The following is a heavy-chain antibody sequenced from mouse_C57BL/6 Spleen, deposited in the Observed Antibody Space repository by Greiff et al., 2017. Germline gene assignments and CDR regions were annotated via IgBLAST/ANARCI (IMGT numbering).Heavy chain of an antibody. V-gene: IGHV14-4*01. J-gene: IGHJ2*01. Sequence: VQLQQSGAELVRPGASVKLSCTASGFNIKDDYMHWVKQRPEQGLEWIGWIDPENGDTEYASKFQGKATITADTSSNTAYLQLSSLTSEDTAVYYCTTEITTVVEGYWGQGTTHTVSS. D-gene: IGHD1-1*01. CDR3: TTEITTVVEGY. CDR1: GFNIKDDY. CDR2: IDPENGDT.